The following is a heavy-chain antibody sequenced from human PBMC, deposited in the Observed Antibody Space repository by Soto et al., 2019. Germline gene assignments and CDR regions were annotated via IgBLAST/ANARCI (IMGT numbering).Heavy chain of an antibody. D-gene: IGHD2-15*01. Sequence: GGSLRLSCVASGFTLSSYAMHWVRQRPGKGLEWISSITSTGTYIYYADSVTGRFTISRDIAENSLFLQMNSLRAEDTAVYYCARVTSNSCLAYWGQGTLVTVPQ. CDR2: ITSTGTYI. CDR3: ARVTSNSCLAY. J-gene: IGHJ4*02. V-gene: IGHV3-21*01. CDR1: GFTLSSYA.